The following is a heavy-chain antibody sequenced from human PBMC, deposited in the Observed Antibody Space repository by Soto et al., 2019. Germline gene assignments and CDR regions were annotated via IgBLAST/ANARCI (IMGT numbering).Heavy chain of an antibody. V-gene: IGHV1-46*03. D-gene: IGHD2-15*01. CDR3: AGRDCSGGTCLGLDP. CDR1: GNTFTNYY. CDR2: ISPSGAST. J-gene: IGHJ5*02. Sequence: ASVKVSCKASGNTFTNYYIHWVRQAPGQGLEWLGIISPSGASTSYAQKFQDRVTMTRDTSAGTVYMDLSSLTSDDTAVYYCAGRDCSGGTCLGLDPWGQGTLVTVSS.